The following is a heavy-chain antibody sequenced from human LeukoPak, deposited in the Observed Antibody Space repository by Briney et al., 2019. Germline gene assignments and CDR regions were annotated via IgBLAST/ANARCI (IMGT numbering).Heavy chain of an antibody. Sequence: ASVKVSCKASGYTFTAYYIHWVRQAPGQGLEWMGWIDTNTGATKYAQKFQGRVTITRDTSTGTTYMELSSLISGDTALYYCASEAFCAGGSCNVQRVASWGPGTLVTVSS. J-gene: IGHJ4*02. CDR3: ASEAFCAGGSCNVQRVAS. CDR2: IDTNTGAT. V-gene: IGHV1-2*02. CDR1: GYTFTAYY. D-gene: IGHD2-8*02.